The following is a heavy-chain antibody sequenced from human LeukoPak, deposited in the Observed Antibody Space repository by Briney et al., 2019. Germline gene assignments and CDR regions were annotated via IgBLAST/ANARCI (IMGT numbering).Heavy chain of an antibody. CDR3: ARDRQWEPYDAFDI. D-gene: IGHD1-26*01. J-gene: IGHJ3*02. CDR2: ISWNSGSI. V-gene: IGHV3-9*01. CDR1: GFTFDDYA. Sequence: GGSLRLSCAASGFTFDDYAMHWVRQVPGKGLEWVSGISWNSGSIGYADSVKGRFTISRDNAKNSLYLQMNSLRAEDTAVYYCARDRQWEPYDAFDIWGQGTMVTVSS.